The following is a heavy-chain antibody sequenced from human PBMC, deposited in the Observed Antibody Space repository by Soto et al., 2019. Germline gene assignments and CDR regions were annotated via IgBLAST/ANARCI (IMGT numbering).Heavy chain of an antibody. D-gene: IGHD6-19*01. Sequence: SETLSLTCAVYGGSFSGYYWSWIRQPPGKGLEWIGEINHSGSTNYNPSLKSRVTISVDTSKNQFSLKLSSVTAADTAVYYCARGYSSGWYFGYYCMDVWGQGTTVTVSS. CDR2: INHSGST. V-gene: IGHV4-34*01. CDR3: ARGYSSGWYFGYYCMDV. CDR1: GGSFSGYY. J-gene: IGHJ6*02.